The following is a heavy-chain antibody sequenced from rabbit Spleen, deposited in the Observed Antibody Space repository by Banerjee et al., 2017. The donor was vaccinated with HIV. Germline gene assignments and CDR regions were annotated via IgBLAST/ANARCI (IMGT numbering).Heavy chain of an antibody. CDR1: GFSFSNRHW. Sequence: QEQLVESGGGLVKPGASLTLTCTASGFSFSNRHWICWVRQAPGKGLEWIACIDTGSSGFTYFASWAKGRFTISKTSSTTVTLQMTRLTAADTATYFCARSHYDNYAYGPMWGPGTLVTVS. CDR3: ARSHYDNYAYGPM. CDR2: IDTGSSGFT. J-gene: IGHJ4*01. V-gene: IGHV1S45*01. D-gene: IGHD6-1*01.